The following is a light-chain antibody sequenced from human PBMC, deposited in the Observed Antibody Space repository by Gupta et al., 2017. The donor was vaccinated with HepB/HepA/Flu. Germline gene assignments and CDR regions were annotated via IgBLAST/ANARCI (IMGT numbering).Light chain of an antibody. J-gene: IGLJ2*01. CDR2: QDT. Sequence: SYELTQPPSVSVSAGQTASITCSGDKLGDKYACWYQQKPGQSPVLVIYQDTKRPSGIPERFSGSNTGNTATLTISGTQAMDEADYYCKAWDSNLAVFGGGTKLTVL. CDR1: KLGDKY. V-gene: IGLV3-1*01. CDR3: KAWDSNLAV.